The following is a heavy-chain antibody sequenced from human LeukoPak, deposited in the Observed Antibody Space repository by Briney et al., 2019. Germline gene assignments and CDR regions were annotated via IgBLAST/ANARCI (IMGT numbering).Heavy chain of an antibody. V-gene: IGHV3-30*02. Sequence: PGGSLRLSCAASGFTFSSYGMHWVRQDPGKGLEWVAFIRYDGSNKYYADSVKGRFTISRDNSENTLYVQMNSLRADDTAVYHCAKGSTSTTSRSPFDYWGQGTLVTVSS. CDR1: GFTFSSYG. CDR3: AKGSTSTTSRSPFDY. CDR2: IRYDGSNK. D-gene: IGHD2-2*01. J-gene: IGHJ4*02.